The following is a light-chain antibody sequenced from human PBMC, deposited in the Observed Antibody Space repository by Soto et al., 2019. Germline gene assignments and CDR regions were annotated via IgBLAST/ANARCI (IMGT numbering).Light chain of an antibody. CDR3: TSYEGTYSFFYV. V-gene: IGLV2-8*01. Sequence: QSALTQPPSASGSPGQSVTISCTGTSSDVGAYNYVSWYQQLPGKAPKLIIYEVSKRPSGVPDRFSGSKSGNTASLTVSGLQAEDEADYYCTSYEGTYSFFYVFGTGTKVTVL. J-gene: IGLJ1*01. CDR2: EVS. CDR1: SSDVGAYNY.